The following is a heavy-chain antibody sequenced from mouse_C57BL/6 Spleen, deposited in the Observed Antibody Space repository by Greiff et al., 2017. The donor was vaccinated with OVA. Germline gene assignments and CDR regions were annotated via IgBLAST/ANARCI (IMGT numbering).Heavy chain of an antibody. V-gene: IGHV5-6*01. CDR2: ISSGGSYT. D-gene: IGHD2-1*01. CDR3: ASLYYGNYEFAY. J-gene: IGHJ3*01. Sequence: EVKLVESGGDLVKPGGSLKLSCAASGFTFSSYGMSWVRQTPDKRLEWVATISSGGSYTYYPDSVKGRFTISRDNAKNTLYLQMSSLKSEDTAMYYCASLYYGNYEFAYWGQGTLVTVSA. CDR1: GFTFSSYG.